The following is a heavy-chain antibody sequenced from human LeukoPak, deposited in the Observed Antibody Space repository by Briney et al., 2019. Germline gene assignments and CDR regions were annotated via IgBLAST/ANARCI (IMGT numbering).Heavy chain of an antibody. CDR3: ARESIRSGSLKWFDP. CDR2: IDGSGHTT. Sequence: PGGSLRLSCAASGFTFTSHVMSWVRQTPGKELEWVSAIDGSGHTTYYADSVSGRFIISRDSSKKMLYLQMNSLRAEDTATYYCARESIRSGSLKWFDPWGQGTLVTVSS. J-gene: IGHJ5*02. CDR1: GFTFTSHV. D-gene: IGHD3-3*01. V-gene: IGHV3-23*01.